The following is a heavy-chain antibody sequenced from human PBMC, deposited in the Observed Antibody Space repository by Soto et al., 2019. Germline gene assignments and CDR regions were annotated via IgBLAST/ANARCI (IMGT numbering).Heavy chain of an antibody. CDR3: GRAEPTYTFVN. Sequence: SETLSLTCTVSGGSISSTYWWSWVRQPPGKGPEWIGEINHRGSANYNPSLKSRFTISRDNAKKSLFLQMSSLRDEDTGDYYYGRAEPTYTFVNGGQGAQVTASS. CDR2: INHRGSA. D-gene: IGHD2-21*01. V-gene: IGHV4-4*02. J-gene: IGHJ4*02. CDR1: GGSISSTYW.